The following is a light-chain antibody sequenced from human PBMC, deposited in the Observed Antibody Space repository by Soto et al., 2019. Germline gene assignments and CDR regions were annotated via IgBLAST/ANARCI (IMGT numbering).Light chain of an antibody. Sequence: EIVLTQSPGTLWLSPGERATLSCRASQTVGSNFLAWYQQEPGQAPRLLIYDASSRITGVPDRFSASGSGTDFTLIINRLEPEDFAVYYCQRYGNSPLTFGGGTKVEIK. CDR2: DAS. CDR3: QRYGNSPLT. CDR1: QTVGSNF. J-gene: IGKJ4*01. V-gene: IGKV3-20*01.